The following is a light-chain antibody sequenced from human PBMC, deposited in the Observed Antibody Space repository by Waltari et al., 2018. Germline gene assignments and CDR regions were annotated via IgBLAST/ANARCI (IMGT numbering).Light chain of an antibody. CDR1: QNINRF. Sequence: DIQMTQSPASLSASVGDTVTITCRASQNINRFLNWYQQESGRAPKLLISGATSLQNGVPSRFSGSGFGTDFTLTSSSLQPEDFATYYCQQSYSTLTWTFGQGTKVEI. CDR2: GAT. CDR3: QQSYSTLTWT. V-gene: IGKV1-39*01. J-gene: IGKJ1*01.